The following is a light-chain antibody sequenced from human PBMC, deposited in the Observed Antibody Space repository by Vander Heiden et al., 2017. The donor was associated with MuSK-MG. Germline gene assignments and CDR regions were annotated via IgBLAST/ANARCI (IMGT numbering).Light chain of an antibody. V-gene: IGLV3-1*01. CDR3: QAWNSSSVI. CDR2: QDS. CDR1: KLGDKY. J-gene: IGLJ2*01. Sequence: SYELTQPPSVSVSPGQTASITCSGDKLGDKYACWYQQKAGQSPVLVIDQDSKRPSGVPERFSGSNSANTATLTIGGTQAMDEANYYCQAWNSSSVIFGGGTKLTVL.